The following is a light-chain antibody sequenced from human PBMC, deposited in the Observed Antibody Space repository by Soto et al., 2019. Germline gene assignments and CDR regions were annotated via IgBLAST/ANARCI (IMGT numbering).Light chain of an antibody. Sequence: DIQMTQSPSTLSASVGDRVTVTCRASQSISGWLAWYQQKPGKAPQLLIYDASRLQSGVPSRFSGSGAGTDFTLTISSLQPDDFATYYCQQYNGYSTVGQGTKVDSK. CDR2: DAS. V-gene: IGKV1-5*01. CDR1: QSISGW. CDR3: QQYNGYST. J-gene: IGKJ1*01.